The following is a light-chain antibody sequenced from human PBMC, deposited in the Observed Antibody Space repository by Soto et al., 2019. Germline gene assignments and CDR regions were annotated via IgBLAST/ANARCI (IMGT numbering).Light chain of an antibody. V-gene: IGKV3-15*01. J-gene: IGKJ5*01. CDR2: AAS. CDR3: QQYNNWLIT. CDR1: QSVSSN. Sequence: EIVMTQSPATLSVSPRERATLSCRASQSVSSNLAWYQPQPGQAPSLLIYAASTTPTGIPARFSGSGSGTEFTLTLSRLQSEDCAVYDCQQYNNWLITFGQGTRLEI.